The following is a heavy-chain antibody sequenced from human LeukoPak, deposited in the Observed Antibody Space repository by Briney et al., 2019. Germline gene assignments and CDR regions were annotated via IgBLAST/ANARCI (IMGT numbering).Heavy chain of an antibody. CDR1: GYTLTELS. D-gene: IGHD3-10*01. CDR3: ATRGDGSGSYYHYYMDV. CDR2: FDPEDGET. V-gene: IGHV1-24*01. J-gene: IGHJ6*03. Sequence: ASVKVSCKVSGYTLTELSMHWVRQAPGKGLEWMGGFDPEDGETIYAQKFQGRVTMTEDTSTDTAYMELSSLRSEDTAVYYRATRGDGSGSYYHYYMDVWGKGTTVTVSS.